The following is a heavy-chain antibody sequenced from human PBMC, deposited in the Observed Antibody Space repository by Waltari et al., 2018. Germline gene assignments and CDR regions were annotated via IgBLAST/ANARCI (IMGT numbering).Heavy chain of an antibody. D-gene: IGHD6-13*01. J-gene: IGHJ4*02. CDR3: ARSHVGDSSWPGDY. CDR1: GYTLSTYY. Sequence: QVQLVQSGAEVKKPGASVRISCEASGYTLSTYYIHWVRQAPGQGLEWMGIINPSGGATTYEQKLQDRITLTRDTSTSTVYMTLRSLTSEDTAVYYCARSHVGDSSWPGDYWGQGTLVSVSS. V-gene: IGHV1-46*04. CDR2: INPSGGAT.